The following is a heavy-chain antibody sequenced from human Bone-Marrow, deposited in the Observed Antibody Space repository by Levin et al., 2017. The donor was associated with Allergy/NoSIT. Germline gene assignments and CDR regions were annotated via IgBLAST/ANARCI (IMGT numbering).Heavy chain of an antibody. CDR3: ARSNYGDYDVDAYDI. CDR2: MSQTGKT. J-gene: IGHJ3*02. Sequence: TLSLTCTVSGGSFDTFYWNWIRQPPGKRLEWIGHMSQTGKTTYNPSLESRVFMSIDTAKKRFSLTLSSVTAADTAKYFCARSNYGDYDVDAYDIWGQGTDVTVSS. D-gene: IGHD4-17*01. CDR1: GGSFDTFY. V-gene: IGHV4-59*01.